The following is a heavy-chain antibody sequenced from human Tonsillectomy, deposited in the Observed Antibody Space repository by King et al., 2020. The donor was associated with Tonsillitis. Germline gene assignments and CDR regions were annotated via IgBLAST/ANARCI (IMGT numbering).Heavy chain of an antibody. CDR1: GFTFSDYD. D-gene: IGHD2-15*01. CDR3: AKDKGADYYGSGRGAFDI. V-gene: IGHV3-21*01. J-gene: IGHJ3*02. Sequence: EVQLVESGGGLVKPGGSLRLACATSGFTFSDYDMNWVRQAPGKGLEWVSSLSSSSSNIYFADSVKGRFSISRDNAKNSLYLQIHSLRVEDTAVYYCAKDKGADYYGSGRGAFDIWGQGTMVTVSS. CDR2: LSSSSSNI.